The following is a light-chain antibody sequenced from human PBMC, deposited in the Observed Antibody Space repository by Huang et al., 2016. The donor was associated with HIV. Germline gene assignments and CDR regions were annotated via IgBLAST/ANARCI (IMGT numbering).Light chain of an antibody. Sequence: DIQMTQSPSSLSTFVGDRVTITCRASQNINTFLHWYQEKPVKAPRRLIYSASSLEHVVPSRFSGSASGTEVTLTVSSVQPDDSATYYCQQTYRTPYTFGQGTKLDI. CDR1: QNINTF. CDR3: QQTYRTPYT. V-gene: IGKV1-39*01. CDR2: SAS. J-gene: IGKJ2*01.